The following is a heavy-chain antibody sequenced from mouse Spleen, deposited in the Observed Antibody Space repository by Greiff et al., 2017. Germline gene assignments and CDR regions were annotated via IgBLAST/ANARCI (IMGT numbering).Heavy chain of an antibody. V-gene: IGHV1-69*01. Sequence: QVQLQQPGAELVMPGASVKLSCKASGYTFTSYWMHWVKQRPGQGLEWIGEIDPSESYTNYTHKFKGQATLTVDKHSRTAYIKLSSLTSEDYSVYYCATRGVVSLDYWGQGTTLTVSS. CDR1: GYTFTSYW. D-gene: IGHD1-1*01. J-gene: IGHJ2*01. CDR2: IDPSESYT. CDR3: ATRGVVSLDY.